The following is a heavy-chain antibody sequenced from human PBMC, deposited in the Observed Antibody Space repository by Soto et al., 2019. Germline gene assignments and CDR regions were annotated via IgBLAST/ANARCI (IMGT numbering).Heavy chain of an antibody. CDR2: MSHSGGT. D-gene: IGHD1-1*01. V-gene: IGHV4-34*01. CDR1: GGFVSSGSYY. J-gene: IGHJ3*02. Sequence: QVQLQQWGAGLLKPSETLSITCAVYGGFVSSGSYYWSWIRQPPGKGLEWIGEMSHSGGTHFNPSLKSRVTISVDTSKNQFSLKMSSVTAADTALYYCARVEGGTATTVVDAFDIWGPGKMVTVSS. CDR3: ARVEGGTATTVVDAFDI.